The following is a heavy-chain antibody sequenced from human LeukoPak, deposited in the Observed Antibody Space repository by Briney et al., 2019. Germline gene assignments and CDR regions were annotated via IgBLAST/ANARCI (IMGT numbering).Heavy chain of an antibody. CDR2: ISSDSNE. J-gene: IGHJ4*02. CDR1: GFTFSSHG. Sequence: GRSLRLSCAASGFTFSSHGMHWVRQAPGKGLEWVAAISSDSNEYYADSVKGRFTISRDNSKKTLYLQMNSLRADDTAVYHCAKRYVSGWDPDYWGQGTLVTVSS. CDR3: AKRYVSGWDPDY. D-gene: IGHD6-19*01. V-gene: IGHV3-30*18.